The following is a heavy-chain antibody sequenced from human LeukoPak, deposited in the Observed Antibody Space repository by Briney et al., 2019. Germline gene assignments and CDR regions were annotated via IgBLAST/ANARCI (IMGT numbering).Heavy chain of an antibody. V-gene: IGHV4-34*01. D-gene: IGHD3-3*01. CDR3: ARDMGYYDFWSGFDY. Sequence: SETLSLTCAVYGGSFSGYHWSWIRQPPGKGLEWIGEINHSGSTNYNPSLKSRVTISVDTSKNQFSLKLSSVTAADTAVYYCARDMGYYDFWSGFDYWGQGTLVTVSS. CDR2: INHSGST. CDR1: GGSFSGYH. J-gene: IGHJ4*02.